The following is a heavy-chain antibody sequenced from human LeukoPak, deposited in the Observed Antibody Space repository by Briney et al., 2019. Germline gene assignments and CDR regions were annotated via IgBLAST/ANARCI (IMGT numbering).Heavy chain of an antibody. D-gene: IGHD6-19*01. Sequence: RASVKVSCKASGYTFTNYGISWVRQAPGQGLEWMGWISAYNGNTNYAQILQGRVTMTTDTSTSTAYMELRSLRSDDTAVYYCARDVSDGGWPFDYWGQGTLVTVSS. CDR2: ISAYNGNT. CDR1: GYTFTNYG. CDR3: ARDVSDGGWPFDY. J-gene: IGHJ4*02. V-gene: IGHV1-18*01.